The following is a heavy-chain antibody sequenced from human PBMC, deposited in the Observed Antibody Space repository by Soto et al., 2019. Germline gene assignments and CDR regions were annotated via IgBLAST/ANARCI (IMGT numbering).Heavy chain of an antibody. CDR1: GYTFTGYY. Sequence: QVQLVQSGAEVKKPGASVKVSCKASGYTFTGYYMHWVRQAPGQGLEWMGWINPNSGGTNYAQKFQGWVTMTRDTSISTAKMELSRLRSDDTAVYYCARDSPLGYCSGGSCYSLAFDYWGQGTLVTVSS. CDR2: INPNSGGT. J-gene: IGHJ4*02. D-gene: IGHD2-15*01. V-gene: IGHV1-2*04. CDR3: ARDSPLGYCSGGSCYSLAFDY.